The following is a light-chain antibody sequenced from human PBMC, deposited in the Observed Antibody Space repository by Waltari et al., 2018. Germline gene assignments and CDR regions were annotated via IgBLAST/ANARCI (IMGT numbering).Light chain of an antibody. CDR3: SSQSSNSVVL. V-gene: IGLV2-14*03. Sequence: QSALTRPASVSGSPGQSITISCTGTSSDVGGYNSVSWYQDHPGQAPKVIIYDVSNRPSGVSDRFSGSKSGNTASLTISGLQAEDEADYYCSSQSSNSVVLFGGGTKLTVL. CDR2: DVS. J-gene: IGLJ2*01. CDR1: SSDVGGYNS.